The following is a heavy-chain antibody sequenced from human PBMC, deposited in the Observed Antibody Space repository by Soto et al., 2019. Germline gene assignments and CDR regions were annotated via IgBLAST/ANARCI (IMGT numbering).Heavy chain of an antibody. Sequence: QITLKESGPTLVKPTQTLTLTCTFSGFSLSTGGVGVGWIRQPPGKALEWLAIIYWDDDKRYSPSLKSRLTIIKDTSNNQVALTMTNMGPADTSTYYCALSPFFGDKLDYRAQGTLLTVSS. V-gene: IGHV2-5*02. J-gene: IGHJ4*02. CDR1: GFSLSTGGVG. D-gene: IGHD2-21*01. CDR3: ALSPFFGDKLDY. CDR2: IYWDDDK.